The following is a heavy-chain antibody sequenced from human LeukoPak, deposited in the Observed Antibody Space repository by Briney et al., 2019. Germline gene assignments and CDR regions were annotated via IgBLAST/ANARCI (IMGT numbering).Heavy chain of an antibody. Sequence: GGSLRLSRAASGFTFSSYSMNWVRQAPGKGLEWVSSISSSSSYIYYADSVKGRFTISRDNAKNSLYLQMNSLRAEDTAVYYCATTAGYSSGPYDAFDIWGQGTMVTVSS. CDR1: GFTFSSYS. J-gene: IGHJ3*02. CDR3: ATTAGYSSGPYDAFDI. V-gene: IGHV3-21*01. CDR2: ISSSSSYI. D-gene: IGHD6-19*01.